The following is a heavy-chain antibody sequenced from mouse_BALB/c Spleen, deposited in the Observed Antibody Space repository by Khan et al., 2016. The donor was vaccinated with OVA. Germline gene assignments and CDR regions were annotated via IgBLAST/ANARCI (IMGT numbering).Heavy chain of an antibody. Sequence: QVQLQQSGAELAKPGASVKMSCKASGYTFINYWILWVKQRPGQGLEWIGYINPSTAYTEYNQNFKDKATLTADKSSRTAYMQLSSLTSEDSAVYYCARRGLRWDFAYWGQGTILTVSS. CDR3: ARRGLRWDFAY. J-gene: IGHJ2*01. CDR2: INPSTAYT. CDR1: GYTFINYW. D-gene: IGHD1-1*01. V-gene: IGHV1-7*01.